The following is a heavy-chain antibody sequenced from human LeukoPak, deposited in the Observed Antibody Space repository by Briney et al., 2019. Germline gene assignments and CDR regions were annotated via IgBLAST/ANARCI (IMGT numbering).Heavy chain of an antibody. CDR2: ISYDGSNK. D-gene: IGHD3-10*01. Sequence: GGSLRLSCAASGFTFSSYGMLWVRQAPGKGLEWVAVISYDGSNKYYADSVKGRFTISRDNSKNTLYLQMNSLRAEDTAVYYCAKVGSPSLLWFGRNAFDIWGQGTMVTVSS. V-gene: IGHV3-30*18. CDR3: AKVGSPSLLWFGRNAFDI. CDR1: GFTFSSYG. J-gene: IGHJ3*02.